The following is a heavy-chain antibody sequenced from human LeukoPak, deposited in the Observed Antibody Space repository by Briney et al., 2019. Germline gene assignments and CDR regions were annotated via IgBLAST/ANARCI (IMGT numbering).Heavy chain of an antibody. Sequence: GGSLTLSCAASGFGFSNFWMHWVRQAPGKGLVLVSRIKPDGTTSVYADSVKGRFTISRDNLKNTLYLQMRSLRAEDTAVYFCAREADPSLYASSSPDYWGQGTPVTVSS. D-gene: IGHD6-6*01. V-gene: IGHV3-74*01. J-gene: IGHJ4*01. CDR2: IKPDGTTS. CDR1: GFGFSNFW. CDR3: AREADPSLYASSSPDY.